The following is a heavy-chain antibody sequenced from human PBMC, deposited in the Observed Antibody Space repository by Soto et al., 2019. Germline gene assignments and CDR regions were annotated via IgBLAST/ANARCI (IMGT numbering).Heavy chain of an antibody. CDR1: GFTFSSYS. D-gene: IGHD4-17*01. V-gene: IGHV3-21*01. Sequence: EVQLVESGGGLVKPGGSLGLSCAASGFTFSSYSMNWLRQAPGKGLEWVSSISSSSSYIYYADSVKGRFTISRDNAKNSLYLQMNSLRAEDTAVYYCARDNYGDSSFDYWGQGTLVTVSS. J-gene: IGHJ4*02. CDR2: ISSSSSYI. CDR3: ARDNYGDSSFDY.